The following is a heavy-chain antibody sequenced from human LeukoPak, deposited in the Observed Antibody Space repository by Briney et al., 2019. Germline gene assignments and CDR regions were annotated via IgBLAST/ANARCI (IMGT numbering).Heavy chain of an antibody. CDR1: GFTFSSYS. V-gene: IGHV3-21*01. D-gene: IGHD1-14*01. CDR3: AREKAEDFDY. CDR2: IGSSSISI. Sequence: GGSLRLSCAASGFTFSSYSMNWVRQAPGTGLEWVSSIGSSSISIYYADSVKGRFTTSRDNAKNSLYLQMNSLRPDDTAVYFCAREKAEDFDYWGQGTLVTVPS. J-gene: IGHJ4*02.